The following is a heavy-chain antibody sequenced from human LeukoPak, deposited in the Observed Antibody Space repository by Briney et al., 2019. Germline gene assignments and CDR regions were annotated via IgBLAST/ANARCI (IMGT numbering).Heavy chain of an antibody. V-gene: IGHV3-48*01. J-gene: IGHJ3*02. Sequence: GGSLRLSCAASGFTFSSYSMSWVRQAPGKGLEWVSYISSSSSTINYADSVKGRFTISRDNAKNSLFLQMNSLRAEDTAFYYCAREGHCSRTSCSLDAIEIWGQGTLVAVSS. D-gene: IGHD2-2*01. CDR3: AREGHCSRTSCSLDAIEI. CDR1: GFTFSSYS. CDR2: ISSSSSTI.